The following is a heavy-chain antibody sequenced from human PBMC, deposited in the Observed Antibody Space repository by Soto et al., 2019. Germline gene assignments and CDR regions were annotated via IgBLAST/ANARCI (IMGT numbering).Heavy chain of an antibody. CDR1: GETVSGYY. J-gene: IGHJ5*02. Sequence: SETLSLTCAVYGETVSGYYWSWIRQPPGKGLEWIGEINHSGSTSYNPSLKSRVTISVDTSKNQFSLKLSSVTAADTAVYYCARRRIFGVVTNSWFDPWGQGTLVTV. CDR3: ARRRIFGVVTNSWFDP. D-gene: IGHD3-3*01. V-gene: IGHV4-34*01. CDR2: INHSGST.